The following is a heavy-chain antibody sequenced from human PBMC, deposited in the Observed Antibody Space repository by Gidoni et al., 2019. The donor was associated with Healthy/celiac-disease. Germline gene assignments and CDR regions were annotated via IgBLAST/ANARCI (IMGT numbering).Heavy chain of an antibody. Sequence: EVQLVESGGGLFPPGGSLRLSCAASGFTFSSYWMSWVRQAPGKGLEWVANIKQDGSEKYYVDSVKGRFTISRDNAKNSLYLQMNSLRAEDTAVYYCAREGYCTNGVCYGVRWFDPWGQGTLVTVSS. J-gene: IGHJ5*02. CDR2: IKQDGSEK. CDR1: GFTFSSYW. CDR3: AREGYCTNGVCYGVRWFDP. V-gene: IGHV3-7*01. D-gene: IGHD2-8*01.